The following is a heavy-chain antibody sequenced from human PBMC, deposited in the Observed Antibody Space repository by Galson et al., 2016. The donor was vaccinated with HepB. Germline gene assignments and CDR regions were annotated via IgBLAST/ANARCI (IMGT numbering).Heavy chain of an antibody. CDR3: ATGPPSYYYDSSGYYSG. J-gene: IGHJ4*02. Sequence: SLRLSCAASGFTFSDNYMSWIRQAPGKGLEWLSYITSTGPYTNYAGSVKGRFIVSRDNAKNSLYLQMNSLRAEDTAVYYCATGPPSYYYDSSGYYSGWGQGTLVTVSS. CDR1: GFTFSDNY. V-gene: IGHV3-11*06. D-gene: IGHD3-22*01. CDR2: ITSTGPYT.